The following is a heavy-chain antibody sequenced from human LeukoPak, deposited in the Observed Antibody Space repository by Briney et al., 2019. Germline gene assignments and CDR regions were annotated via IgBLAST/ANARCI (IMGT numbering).Heavy chain of an antibody. CDR3: ARAFHTTPYDFWSGYYA. CDR1: GFTFSDYH. J-gene: IGHJ5*02. CDR2: ISSSGSTI. Sequence: GGSLRLSCAASGFTFSDYHMSWIRQAPGKGLEWVSYISSSGSTIYYADSVKGRFTISRDNAKNSLYLQMNSLRAEDTAVYYCARAFHTTPYDFWSGYYAWGQGTLVTVSS. D-gene: IGHD3-3*01. V-gene: IGHV3-11*04.